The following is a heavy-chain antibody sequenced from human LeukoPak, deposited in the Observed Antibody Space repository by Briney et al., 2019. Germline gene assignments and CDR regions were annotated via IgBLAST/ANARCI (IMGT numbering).Heavy chain of an antibody. D-gene: IGHD6-19*01. J-gene: IGHJ4*02. Sequence: ASVKVSCKASGYTFTSYVMHWVRQAPGQRLEWMGWINTCNGNTKYSQEFQGRVTITRDTSASTAYMELSSLRSDDMAVYYCARVVRYSGGPLTDLLPYYFDYWGEGTLVTVSS. CDR3: ARVVRYSGGPLTDLLPYYFDY. V-gene: IGHV1-3*03. CDR1: GYTFTSYV. CDR2: INTCNGNT.